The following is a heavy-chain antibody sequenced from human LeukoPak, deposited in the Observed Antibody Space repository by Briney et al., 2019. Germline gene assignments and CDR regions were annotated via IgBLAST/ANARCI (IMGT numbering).Heavy chain of an antibody. CDR2: INHSGST. D-gene: IGHD3-10*01. CDR1: GGSFSGCY. V-gene: IGHV4-34*01. J-gene: IGHJ3*02. CDR3: ASTYYGSGPRDAFDI. Sequence: PSETLSLTCAVYGGSFSGCYWSWIRQPPGKGLEWIGEINHSGSTNYNPSLKSRVTISVDTSKNQFSLKLSSVTAADTAVYYCASTYYGSGPRDAFDIWGQGTMVTVSS.